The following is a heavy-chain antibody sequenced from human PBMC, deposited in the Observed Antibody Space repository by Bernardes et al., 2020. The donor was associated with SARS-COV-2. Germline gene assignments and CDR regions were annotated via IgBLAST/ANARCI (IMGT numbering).Heavy chain of an antibody. J-gene: IGHJ6*02. V-gene: IGHV1-18*01. CDR3: ARDGRYCSGGSCYSDYYYYGMDV. CDR1: GYTFTSYG. CDR2: ISAYNGNT. Sequence: ASVKVSCKASGYTFTSYGISWVRQAPGQGLEWMGWISAYNGNTNYAQKLQGRVTMTTDTSTSTAYMELRSLRSDDTAVYYCARDGRYCSGGSCYSDYYYYGMDVWGQGTTVTVSS. D-gene: IGHD2-15*01.